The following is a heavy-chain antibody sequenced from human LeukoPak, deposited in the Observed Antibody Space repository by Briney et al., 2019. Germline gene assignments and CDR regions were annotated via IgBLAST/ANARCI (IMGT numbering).Heavy chain of an antibody. Sequence: SETLSLTCTVSGGSISSSSYCWGWIRQPPGKGLEWIGSIYYSGSTYYNPSLKSRVTISVDTSKNQFSLKLSSVTAADTAVYYCARDTVVTLLLDYYYGMDVWGQGTTVTVSS. CDR2: IYYSGST. J-gene: IGHJ6*02. CDR1: GGSISSSSYC. D-gene: IGHD4-23*01. V-gene: IGHV4-39*07. CDR3: ARDTVVTLLLDYYYGMDV.